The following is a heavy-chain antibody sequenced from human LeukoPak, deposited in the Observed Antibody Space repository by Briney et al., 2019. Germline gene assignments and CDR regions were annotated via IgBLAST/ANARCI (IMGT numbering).Heavy chain of an antibody. D-gene: IGHD4-23*01. V-gene: IGHV4-30-4*08. CDR1: GDSISRRDYY. J-gene: IGHJ4*02. CDR2: IYYSGST. Sequence: SQTLSLTCSVSGDSISRRDYYWSWIRQPPGKGLEWIGYIYYSGSTSYNPSLKSRVTISVDTSKNQFSLKLSSVTAADTAVYYCARTRAYGGRPDYWGQGTLVTVSS. CDR3: ARTRAYGGRPDY.